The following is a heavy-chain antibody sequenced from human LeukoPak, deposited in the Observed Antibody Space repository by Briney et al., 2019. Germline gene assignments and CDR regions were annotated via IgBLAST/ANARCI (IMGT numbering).Heavy chain of an antibody. CDR1: GFTFSSYA. Sequence: GGSLRLSCAASGFTFSSYAMSWVRQAPGKGLEWVSAISGSSGSTYYADSVKGRFTISRDNSKNTLYLQMNSLRAEDTAVYYCARRTGTTGYYYYGMDVWGQGTTVTVSS. D-gene: IGHD1-1*01. V-gene: IGHV3-23*01. J-gene: IGHJ6*02. CDR3: ARRTGTTGYYYYGMDV. CDR2: ISGSSGST.